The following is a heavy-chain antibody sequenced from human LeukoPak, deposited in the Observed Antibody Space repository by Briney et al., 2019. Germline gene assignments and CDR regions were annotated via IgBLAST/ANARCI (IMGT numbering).Heavy chain of an antibody. D-gene: IGHD4-17*01. Sequence: GASVKVSCKASGYTFTSYYMHWVRQAPGQGLEWMGIINPSGGSTSYAQKFQGRVTMTRDTSTSTVYMELSSLRSEDTAVYYCARDLSTVTTDHAWFDPWGQGTLVTVSS. CDR2: INPSGGST. J-gene: IGHJ5*02. V-gene: IGHV1-46*01. CDR1: GYTFTSYY. CDR3: ARDLSTVTTDHAWFDP.